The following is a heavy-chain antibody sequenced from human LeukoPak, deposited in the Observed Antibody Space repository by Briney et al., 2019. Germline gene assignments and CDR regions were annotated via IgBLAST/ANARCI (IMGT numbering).Heavy chain of an antibody. CDR1: GFTFSSYE. V-gene: IGHV3-48*03. D-gene: IGHD3-22*01. J-gene: IGHJ3*01. Sequence: PGGSLRLSCAASGFTFSSYEMNWVRQAPGKGLEWVSYISNSGNTIYYADSVKGRFTISRDNAKNSLYLQMNSLRAEDTAVYYCSAGEGYYDSGDYYSAWAFNVWGQGTMVTVSS. CDR3: SAGEGYYDSGDYYSAWAFNV. CDR2: ISNSGNTI.